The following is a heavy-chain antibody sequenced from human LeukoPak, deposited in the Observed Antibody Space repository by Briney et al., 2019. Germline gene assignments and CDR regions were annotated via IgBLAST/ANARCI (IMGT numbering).Heavy chain of an antibody. Sequence: GGSLRLSCAASGFTFSSYAMHWVRQAPGKGLEWVAVISYDGSNKYYADSVKGRFTISRDNSKNTLYLQMNSLRAEDTAVYYCAKGYCSSTSCYSEFSAFDIWGQGTMVTVSS. CDR1: GFTFSSYA. J-gene: IGHJ3*02. D-gene: IGHD2-2*01. V-gene: IGHV3-30*04. CDR2: ISYDGSNK. CDR3: AKGYCSSTSCYSEFSAFDI.